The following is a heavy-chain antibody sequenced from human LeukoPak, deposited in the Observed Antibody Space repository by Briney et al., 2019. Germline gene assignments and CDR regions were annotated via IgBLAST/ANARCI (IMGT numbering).Heavy chain of an antibody. CDR2: IKEDGSKK. CDR3: ATPLDYYDSSGYHQGGG. D-gene: IGHD3-22*01. V-gene: IGHV3-7*03. Sequence: GGSLRLSCAASGFTFSSYWMTWVRQAPGKGLEWVANIKEDGSKKNYVDSVKGRFTIPRDNAKNSLYLQMNSLRAEDTAVYYCATPLDYYDSSGYHQGGGWGQGTLVTVSS. CDR1: GFTFSSYW. J-gene: IGHJ4*02.